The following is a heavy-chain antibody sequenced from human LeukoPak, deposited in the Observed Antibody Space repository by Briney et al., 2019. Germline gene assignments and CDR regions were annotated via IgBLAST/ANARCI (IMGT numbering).Heavy chain of an antibody. J-gene: IGHJ5*02. Sequence: ASVKVSCKASGYTFTSYGISWVRQAPGQGLEWMGWISAYNGNTNYAQKLQGRVTMTTDTSTSTAYMELRSLRSDDTAVYYCARSHAYYYGSGTFDPWGQGTLVTVSS. D-gene: IGHD3-10*01. CDR3: ARSHAYYYGSGTFDP. CDR2: ISAYNGNT. CDR1: GYTFTSYG. V-gene: IGHV1-18*01.